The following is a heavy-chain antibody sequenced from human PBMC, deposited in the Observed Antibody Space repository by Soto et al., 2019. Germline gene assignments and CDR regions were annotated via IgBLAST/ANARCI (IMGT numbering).Heavy chain of an antibody. CDR3: ARDPGYDFWSGYPYGMDV. CDR1: GFTFSSYS. V-gene: IGHV3-48*02. Sequence: GGSLRLSCAASGFTFSSYSMNWVRQAPGKGLEWVSYISISSSTIYYADSVKGRFTISRDNAKNSLYLQMNSLRDEDTAVYYCARDPGYDFWSGYPYGMDVWGQGTTVTVSS. J-gene: IGHJ6*02. D-gene: IGHD3-3*01. CDR2: ISISSSTI.